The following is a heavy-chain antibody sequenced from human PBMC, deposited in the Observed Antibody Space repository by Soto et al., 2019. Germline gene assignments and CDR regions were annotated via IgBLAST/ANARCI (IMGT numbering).Heavy chain of an antibody. V-gene: IGHV1-2*02. Sequence: ASVKVSCKASGYTFTGYYMHWVRQAPGQGLEWMGWINPNSGGTNYAQKFQGRVTMTRDTSISTAYMELSRLRSDDTAVYYCARESITIFGVVINYYYGMDVWGQGATVTVSS. CDR2: INPNSGGT. CDR1: GYTFTGYY. D-gene: IGHD3-3*01. J-gene: IGHJ6*02. CDR3: ARESITIFGVVINYYYGMDV.